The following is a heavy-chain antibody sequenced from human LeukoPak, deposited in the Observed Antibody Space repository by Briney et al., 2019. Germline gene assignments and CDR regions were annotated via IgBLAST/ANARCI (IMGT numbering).Heavy chain of an antibody. J-gene: IGHJ3*02. CDR3: ARGEVNWNDGPGAFDI. CDR2: INPSGGST. Sequence: ASVNVACKASGYTFTSYYMHWVRQAPGRGLEWMGIINPSGGSTSYAQKFQGRVTMTRDTSTSTVYMELSSLRSEDTAVYYCARGEVNWNDGPGAFDIWGQGTMVTVSS. V-gene: IGHV1-46*01. D-gene: IGHD1-1*01. CDR1: GYTFTSYY.